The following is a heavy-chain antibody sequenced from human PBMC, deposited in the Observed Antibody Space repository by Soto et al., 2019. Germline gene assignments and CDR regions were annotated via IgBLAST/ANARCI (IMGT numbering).Heavy chain of an antibody. Sequence: PSETLSLTCAVYGGSFSGYYWSWSRQPPGKGLEWIGEINHSGSTNYNPSLKSRVTISVDTSKNQFSLKLSSVTAADTAVYYCARGRGSSWYRGPWFDPWGQGTLVTVSS. CDR1: GGSFSGYY. J-gene: IGHJ5*02. D-gene: IGHD6-13*01. CDR2: INHSGST. CDR3: ARGRGSSWYRGPWFDP. V-gene: IGHV4-34*01.